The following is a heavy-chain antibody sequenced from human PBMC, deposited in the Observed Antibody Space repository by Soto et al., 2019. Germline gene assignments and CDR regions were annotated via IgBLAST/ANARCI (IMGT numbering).Heavy chain of an antibody. V-gene: IGHV3-66*01. CDR1: GFSVSGNY. CDR3: ARDRVQWGDAFDI. J-gene: IGHJ3*02. D-gene: IGHD6-19*01. Sequence: EEQLVESGGGLVQSGGSLRLSCAASGFSVSGNYMSWVRQAPVKGLEWVSIIYSGGGTYYADSVKGRFTISRDYAKNTLYLQMNSLRAEDTAVYYCARDRVQWGDAFDIWGQGTMVTVSS. CDR2: IYSGGGT.